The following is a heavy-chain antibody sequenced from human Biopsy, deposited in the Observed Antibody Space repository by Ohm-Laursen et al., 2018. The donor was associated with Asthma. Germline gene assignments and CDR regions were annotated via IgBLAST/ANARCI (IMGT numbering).Heavy chain of an antibody. J-gene: IGHJ4*02. CDR1: GFTFSSYG. Sequence: SLRLSCTAPGFTFSSYGMHWVRQAPRKGLEWVAVISYDGSNKYYADSVKGRFTISRDNSKNTLYLQMNSLRAEDTAVYYCASQSSGPDFWSGYYYFDYWGQGTLVTVSS. CDR2: ISYDGSNK. V-gene: IGHV3-30*03. CDR3: ASQSSGPDFWSGYYYFDY. D-gene: IGHD3-3*01.